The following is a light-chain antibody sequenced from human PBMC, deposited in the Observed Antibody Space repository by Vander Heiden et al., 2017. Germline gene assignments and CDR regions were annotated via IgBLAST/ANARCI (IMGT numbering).Light chain of an antibody. V-gene: IGKV1-39*01. Sequence: IPMTQIRSCRSASVGDRVTITCRDSQGISSYLNWYQQKAGKAPKLLIYAASSLQSGVPPRLSGSGSGTDFPLTISSLQTEDFATYYCQQSYSFGPGSKVDIK. CDR1: QGISSY. CDR3: QQSYS. J-gene: IGKJ3*01. CDR2: AAS.